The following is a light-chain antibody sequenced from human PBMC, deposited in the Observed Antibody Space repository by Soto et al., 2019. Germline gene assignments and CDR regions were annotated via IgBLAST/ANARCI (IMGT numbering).Light chain of an antibody. J-gene: IGKJ1*01. V-gene: IGKV1-39*01. CDR1: QTVSKF. CDR2: SAS. Sequence: DVQMTQSPSSLSASVGARAPIACRASQTVSKFVNWYQQKPGKVPDLLIYSASTLYSGVPSRFSGSGSGTEFTLTISNLQPEDFATYYCQQTYSLPRTFAQGTKVDI. CDR3: QQTYSLPRT.